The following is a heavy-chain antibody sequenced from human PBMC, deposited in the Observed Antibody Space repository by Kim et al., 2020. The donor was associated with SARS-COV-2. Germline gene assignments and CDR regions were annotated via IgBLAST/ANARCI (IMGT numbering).Heavy chain of an antibody. V-gene: IGHV4-39*01. CDR2: IYYSGST. CDR3: ARQRRHYDILTGYSGGLYYYYGMDV. Sequence: SETLSLTCTVSGGSISSSSYYWGWIRQPPGKGLEWIGSIYYSGSTYYNPSLKSRVTISVDTSKNQFSLKLSSVTAADTAVYYCARQRRHYDILTGYSGGLYYYYGMDVWGQGTTVTVSS. D-gene: IGHD3-9*01. CDR1: GGSISSSSYY. J-gene: IGHJ6*02.